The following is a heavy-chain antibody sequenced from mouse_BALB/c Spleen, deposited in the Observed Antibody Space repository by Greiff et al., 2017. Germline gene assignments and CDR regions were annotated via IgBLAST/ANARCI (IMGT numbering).Heavy chain of an antibody. D-gene: IGHD2-1*01. CDR2: SRNKANDYTT. J-gene: IGHJ3*01. CDR1: GFTFSDFY. Sequence: EVTVVESGGGLVQPGGSLRLSCAPSGFTFSDFYMEWVRQPPGKRLEWIAASRNKANDYTTEYSASVKGRFIVSRDTSQSILYLQMNALRAEDTAIYYCARDAYGNGAYWGQGTLVTVSA. CDR3: ARDAYGNGAY. V-gene: IGHV7-1*02.